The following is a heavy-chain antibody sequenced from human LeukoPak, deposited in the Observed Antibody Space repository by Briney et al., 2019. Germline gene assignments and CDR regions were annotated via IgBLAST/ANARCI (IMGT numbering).Heavy chain of an antibody. CDR2: FSGSSTNT. J-gene: IGHJ4*02. Sequence: GGSLRLSCAASGFTFSSYAMSWVRQAPGKGLEWVSTFSGSSTNTYYADSVKGRFTISRDNSKNTLYLQMDSLRGEDTAVYYCAKRCSGTICPQTYLDYWGQGTLVTVSS. D-gene: IGHD2-2*01. CDR3: AKRCSGTICPQTYLDY. V-gene: IGHV3-23*01. CDR1: GFTFSSYA.